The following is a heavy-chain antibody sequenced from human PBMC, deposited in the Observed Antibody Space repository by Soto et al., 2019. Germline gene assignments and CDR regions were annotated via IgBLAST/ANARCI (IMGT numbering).Heavy chain of an antibody. Sequence: EVQLVESGGGLIQPGGSLRLSCAASGFTVSSNYMNWVRQAPGKGLEWVSVIYSGGSTYYADSVKGRFTISRDNSKNTLYLQMNSLRVEDPALYYCATITGTTGGGFDPWGQGTLVTVSS. CDR2: IYSGGST. CDR3: ATITGTTGGGFDP. V-gene: IGHV3-53*01. CDR1: GFTVSSNY. D-gene: IGHD1-20*01. J-gene: IGHJ5*02.